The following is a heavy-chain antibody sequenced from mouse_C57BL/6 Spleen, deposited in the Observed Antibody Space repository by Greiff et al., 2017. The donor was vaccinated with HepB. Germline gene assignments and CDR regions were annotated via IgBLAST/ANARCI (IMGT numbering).Heavy chain of an antibody. CDR1: GYAFTNYL. Sequence: LQESGAELVRPGTSVKVSCKASGYAFTNYLIEWVKQRPGQGLEWIGVINPGSGGTNYNEKFKGKATLTADKSSSTAYMQLSSLTSEDSAVDFCARNYYGSRNWYFDVWGTGTTVTVSS. CDR3: ARNYYGSRNWYFDV. J-gene: IGHJ1*03. CDR2: INPGSGGT. D-gene: IGHD1-1*01. V-gene: IGHV1-54*01.